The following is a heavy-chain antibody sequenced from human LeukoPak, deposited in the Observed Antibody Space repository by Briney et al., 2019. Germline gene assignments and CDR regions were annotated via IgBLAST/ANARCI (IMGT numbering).Heavy chain of an antibody. CDR3: ARGGYQLLWY. V-gene: IGHV3-7*04. CDR2: IKQDGSEK. J-gene: IGHJ4*02. D-gene: IGHD2-2*01. Sequence: GGSLRLSCAASGFTLSTDWMSWVRQAPGTGLEWVASIKQDGSEKSYVDSVKGRFTISRDNAKNSLYLQMNSLRAEDTAVYYCARGGYQLLWYWGQGTLVTVSS. CDR1: GFTLSTDW.